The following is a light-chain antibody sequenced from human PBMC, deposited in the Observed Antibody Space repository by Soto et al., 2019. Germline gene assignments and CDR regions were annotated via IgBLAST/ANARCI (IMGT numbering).Light chain of an antibody. CDR2: EVS. Sequence: QSALTQPASVSGSPGQSITISCTGTSSDVGAYNYVSWFQQHPGKAPTLIISEVSNRPSGVSNRFSGSKSGNAASLTISGLQAEDGADYFGFPFTTDWPLVFGTGPTLPAL. V-gene: IGLV2-14*01. CDR1: SSDVGAYNY. J-gene: IGLJ1*01. CDR3: FPFTTDWPLV.